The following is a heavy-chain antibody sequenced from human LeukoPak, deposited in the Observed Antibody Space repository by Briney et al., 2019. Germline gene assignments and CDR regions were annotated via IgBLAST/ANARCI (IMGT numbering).Heavy chain of an antibody. J-gene: IGHJ4*02. D-gene: IGHD3-3*01. CDR3: ARDGYDFWSGPSYFDY. V-gene: IGHV1-69*04. CDR1: GGTLSSYT. Sequence: SVKVSCKASGGTLSSYTISWVRQAPGQGLEWMGRIIPILGIANYAQKFQGRVTITADKSTSTAYMELSSLRSEDTAVYYCARDGYDFWSGPSYFDYWGQGTLVTVSS. CDR2: IIPILGIA.